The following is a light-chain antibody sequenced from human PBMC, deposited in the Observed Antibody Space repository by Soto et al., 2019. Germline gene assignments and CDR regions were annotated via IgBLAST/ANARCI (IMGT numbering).Light chain of an antibody. CDR3: SSYTGTTVI. J-gene: IGLJ2*01. CDR2: DVN. V-gene: IGLV2-14*02. CDR1: SSDVGAYDL. Sequence: QSALTQPASVSGSPGQSITISCIGTSSDVGAYDLVSWYQQHPGTAPRLMIYDVNTRPSGVPDRFSGSKSGNTASLTVSGLQAEDEAHYYCSSYTGTTVIFGGGTQLTVL.